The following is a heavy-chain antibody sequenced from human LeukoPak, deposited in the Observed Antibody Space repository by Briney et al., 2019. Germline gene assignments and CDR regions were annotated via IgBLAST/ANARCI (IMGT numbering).Heavy chain of an antibody. CDR2: ISAYNGNT. D-gene: IGHD3-3*01. J-gene: IGHJ3*02. V-gene: IGHV1-18*01. CDR1: GYTFTSYG. CDR3: ALNYDFWSGYSPQGFGAFDI. Sequence: ASVKVSCKASGYTFTSYGISWVRQAPGQGLEWMGWISAYNGNTNYAQKLQGRVTMTTDTSTSTAYMELRSLRSDDTAVYYCALNYDFWSGYSPQGFGAFDIWGQGTMVTVSS.